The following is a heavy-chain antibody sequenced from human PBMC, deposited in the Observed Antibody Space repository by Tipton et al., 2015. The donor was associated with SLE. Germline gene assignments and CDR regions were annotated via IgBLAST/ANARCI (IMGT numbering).Heavy chain of an antibody. CDR3: AREGSWIYFDY. V-gene: IGHV4-59*01. Sequence: GLVKPSETLSLTCTVSGGSISTYYWSWIRQPPGKGLQWIAYIHYTGSTNSNPSLKSRVTLSVDTSKNQFSLRLSSVTAADTAVYYCAREGSWIYFDYWGQGMLVTVSS. D-gene: IGHD6-13*01. CDR2: IHYTGST. CDR1: GGSISTYY. J-gene: IGHJ4*02.